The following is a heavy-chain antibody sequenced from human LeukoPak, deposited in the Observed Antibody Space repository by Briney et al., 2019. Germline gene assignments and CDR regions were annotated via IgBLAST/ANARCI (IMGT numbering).Heavy chain of an antibody. CDR3: ARLTPNSIYADYGY. CDR1: GGTFSSAA. D-gene: IGHD4-17*01. Sequence: SVKVSCKASGGTFSSAAISWVRQAPGQGLEWMGGIIPIFGTANYAQKFQGRVTITADESTSTAYMGLSSLRSEDTAAYYCARLTPNSIYADYGYWGQGTLVTVSA. CDR2: IIPIFGTA. J-gene: IGHJ4*02. V-gene: IGHV1-69*13.